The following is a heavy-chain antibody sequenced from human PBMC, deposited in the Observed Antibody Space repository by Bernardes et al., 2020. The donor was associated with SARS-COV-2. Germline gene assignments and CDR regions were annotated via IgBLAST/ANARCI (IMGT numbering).Heavy chain of an antibody. CDR1: GFTFSSYS. Sequence: GGSLRLWCAASGFTFSSYSMNWVRQAPGKGLEWVSYISSSSSTIYYADSVKGRFTISRDNAKNSLYLQMNSLRAEDTAVYYCARDLTYDFWSGYSRVFDYWGQGTLVTVSS. CDR2: ISSSSSTI. D-gene: IGHD3-3*01. V-gene: IGHV3-48*01. J-gene: IGHJ4*02. CDR3: ARDLTYDFWSGYSRVFDY.